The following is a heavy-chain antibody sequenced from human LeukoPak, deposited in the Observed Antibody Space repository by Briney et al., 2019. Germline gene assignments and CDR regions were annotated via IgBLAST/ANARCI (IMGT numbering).Heavy chain of an antibody. D-gene: IGHD6-13*01. J-gene: IGHJ6*04. V-gene: IGHV3-21*01. CDR1: GFTFSSYS. CDR3: ARGSSSWSGMDV. Sequence: GGSLRLSCAASGFTFSSYSMNWVRQAPGKGLEWVSSISSSSSYIYYADSVKGRFTISRDNAKNSLYLQMNSLRAEDTAVYYCARGSSSWSGMDVWGKGTTVTVSP. CDR2: ISSSSSYI.